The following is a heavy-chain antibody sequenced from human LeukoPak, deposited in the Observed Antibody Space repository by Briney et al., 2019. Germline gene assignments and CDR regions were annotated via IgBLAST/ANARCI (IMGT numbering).Heavy chain of an antibody. D-gene: IGHD6-13*01. CDR2: INHSGST. Sequence: SETLSLTCTVSGGSISSGSYYWSWIRQPPGKGLEWIGEINHSGSTNYNPSLKSRVTISVDTSKNQFSLKLSSVTAADTAVYYCASLGRGLGSRRTYYYYGMDVWGQGTTVTVSS. CDR3: ASLGRGLGSRRTYYYYGMDV. CDR1: GGSISSGSYY. V-gene: IGHV4-39*07. J-gene: IGHJ6*02.